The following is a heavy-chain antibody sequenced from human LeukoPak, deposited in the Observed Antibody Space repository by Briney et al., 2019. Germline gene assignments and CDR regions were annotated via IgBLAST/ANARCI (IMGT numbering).Heavy chain of an antibody. Sequence: GASVKVSCKASGYTFTGYYMHWVRQAPGQGLEWMGGIIPIFGTANYAQKFQGRVTITTDESTSTAYMELSSLRSEDTAVYYCAMQYPVIDYYYMDVWGKGTTATVSS. J-gene: IGHJ6*03. D-gene: IGHD2/OR15-2a*01. CDR1: GYTFTGYY. CDR3: AMQYPVIDYYYMDV. V-gene: IGHV1-69*05. CDR2: IIPIFGTA.